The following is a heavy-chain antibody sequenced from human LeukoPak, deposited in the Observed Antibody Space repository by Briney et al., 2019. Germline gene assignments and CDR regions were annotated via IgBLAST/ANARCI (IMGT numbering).Heavy chain of an antibody. J-gene: IGHJ4*02. Sequence: GGSLRLSCAASAFSLNAYNMNWVRQAPGKGLEWVSSISSSSSYIYYADSVKGRFTISRDNAKNSLYLQMNSLRAEDTAVYYCARVRSGSYYGDFDYWGQGTLVTVSS. CDR3: ARVRSGSYYGDFDY. CDR2: ISSSSSYI. CDR1: AFSLNAYN. D-gene: IGHD1-26*01. V-gene: IGHV3-21*01.